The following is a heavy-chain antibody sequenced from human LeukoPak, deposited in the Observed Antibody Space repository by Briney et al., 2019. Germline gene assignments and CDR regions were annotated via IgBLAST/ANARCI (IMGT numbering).Heavy chain of an antibody. CDR3: ARDIQRLRMIAVAGTANY. CDR1: GFTFSSYA. J-gene: IGHJ4*02. CDR2: ISYDGSNK. V-gene: IGHV3-30*04. Sequence: GGSLRLSCAASGFTFSSYATHWVRQAPGKGLEWVAVISYDGSNKYYADSVKGRFTISRDNSKNTLYLQMNSLRAEDTAVYYCARDIQRLRMIAVAGTANYWGQGTLVTVSS. D-gene: IGHD6-19*01.